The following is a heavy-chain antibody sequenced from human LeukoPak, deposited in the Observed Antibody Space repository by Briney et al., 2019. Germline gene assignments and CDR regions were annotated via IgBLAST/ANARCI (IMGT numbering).Heavy chain of an antibody. CDR3: ARRMAVAGTEAFDY. CDR2: IYYSGST. Sequence: SETLSLTCTVSGGSISSSSYYWGWIRQPPGKGPEWIGGIYYSGSTYYNPSLKSRVTISVDTSKNQFSLKLSSVTAADTAVYYCARRMAVAGTEAFDYWGQGTLVTVSS. CDR1: GGSISSSSYY. D-gene: IGHD6-19*01. J-gene: IGHJ4*02. V-gene: IGHV4-39*01.